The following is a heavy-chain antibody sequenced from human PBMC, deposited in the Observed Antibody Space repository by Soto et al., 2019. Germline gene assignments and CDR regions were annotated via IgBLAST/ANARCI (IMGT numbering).Heavy chain of an antibody. V-gene: IGHV1-69*01. Sequence: QVQLVQSGAEVKKPGSSVKVSCKASGGTFSSYAISWVRQAPGQGLEWMGGIIPIFGTANYAQKFQGRVTITADESTSTAYMELSSLRSEETAVYYCARAIQCSYYCYYGMDVWGQGTTVTVSS. CDR3: ARAIQCSYYCYYGMDV. D-gene: IGHD3-10*02. CDR2: IIPIFGTA. J-gene: IGHJ6*02. CDR1: GGTFSSYA.